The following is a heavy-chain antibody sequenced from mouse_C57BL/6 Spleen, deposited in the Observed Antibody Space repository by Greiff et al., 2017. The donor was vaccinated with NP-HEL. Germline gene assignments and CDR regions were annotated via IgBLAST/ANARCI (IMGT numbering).Heavy chain of an antibody. V-gene: IGHV1-54*01. J-gene: IGHJ4*01. Sequence: QVQLQQSGAELVRPGPSVKVSCKASGYAFTNYLIEWVKQRPGQGLEWIGVINPGSGGTNYNETFKGKATLTADKSSSTAYMQLSSLTSEDSAVYFCARGGWDYAMDYWGQGTSVTVSS. CDR2: INPGSGGT. D-gene: IGHD3-3*01. CDR1: GYAFTNYL. CDR3: ARGGWDYAMDY.